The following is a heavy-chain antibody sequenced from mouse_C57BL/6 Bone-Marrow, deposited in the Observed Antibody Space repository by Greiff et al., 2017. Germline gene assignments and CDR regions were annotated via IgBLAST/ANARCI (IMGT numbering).Heavy chain of an antibody. CDR1: GFNIKDDY. D-gene: IGHD6-1*01. J-gene: IGHJ2*01. V-gene: IGHV14-4*01. CDR3: TVDLWAHKYYFDY. CDR2: IDPENGDT. Sequence: EVHLVESGAELVRPGASVKLSCTASGFNIKDDYMHWVKQRPEQGLEWIGWIDPENGDTEYASKFQGKATITADTSSNTAYLQLSSLTSEDTAVYYCTVDLWAHKYYFDYWGQGTTLTVSS.